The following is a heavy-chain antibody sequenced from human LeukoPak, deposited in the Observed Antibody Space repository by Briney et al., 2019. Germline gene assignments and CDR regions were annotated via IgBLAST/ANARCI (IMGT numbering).Heavy chain of an antibody. V-gene: IGHV3-48*02. Sequence: GGSLRLSCAASGFTFSRFGMNWVRQAPGKGLEWISYISSSSSAMYYVDSVKGRFTISRDNAKNSLYLQTSSLRDEDTGVYYCAQKGGTDHWGQGTLVTVSS. CDR2: ISSSSSAM. J-gene: IGHJ4*02. CDR3: AQKGGTDH. CDR1: GFTFSRFG. D-gene: IGHD2-15*01.